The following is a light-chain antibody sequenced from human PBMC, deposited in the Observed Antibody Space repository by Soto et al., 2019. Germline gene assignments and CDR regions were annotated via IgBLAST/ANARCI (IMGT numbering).Light chain of an antibody. J-gene: IGLJ1*01. CDR1: SSDIGGYNF. CDR2: AVS. V-gene: IGLV2-14*01. Sequence: QSALTQPASVSGSPGQSITISCTGTSSDIGGYNFVSWHQHHPGKAPKLMIFAVSNRPSGVSNRFSGSKSGNTASLTISGLQPEDEADYFCYSYTSSSTNVFGSGTKVTVL. CDR3: YSYTSSSTNV.